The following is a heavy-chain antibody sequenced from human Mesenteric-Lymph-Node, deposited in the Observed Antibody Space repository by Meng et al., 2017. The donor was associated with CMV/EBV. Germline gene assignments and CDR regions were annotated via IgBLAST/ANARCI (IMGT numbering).Heavy chain of an antibody. J-gene: IGHJ4*02. CDR1: GFTFSRYA. D-gene: IGHD2-15*01. V-gene: IGHV3-30*04. CDR2: ISYDGGNK. CDR3: AREGPVCSGGSCYSSEYDY. Sequence: GESLKISCAASGFTFSRYAMHWVRQAPGKGLEWVAVISYDGGNKYYADSVKGRFTISRDNSKNTLYLQMNSLRAEDTAVYYCAREGPVCSGGSCYSSEYDYWGQGTLVTVSS.